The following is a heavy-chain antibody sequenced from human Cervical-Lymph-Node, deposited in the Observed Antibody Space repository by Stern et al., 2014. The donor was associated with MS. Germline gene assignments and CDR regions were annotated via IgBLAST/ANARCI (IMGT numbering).Heavy chain of an antibody. CDR1: GYTFSNFG. V-gene: IGHV1-18*04. J-gene: IGHJ4*02. Sequence: QVQLVQSGAEVKKPGAAVKVSCKASGYTFSNFGIAWLRQAPGQGLEWMGWISPYTGDTNYAQKVQDRVTLTTDTPTSTAYMELRSLTSDDTAVYYCARRFGELYLAFFDAWGQGALVTVSS. CDR2: ISPYTGDT. D-gene: IGHD3-10*01. CDR3: ARRFGELYLAFFDA.